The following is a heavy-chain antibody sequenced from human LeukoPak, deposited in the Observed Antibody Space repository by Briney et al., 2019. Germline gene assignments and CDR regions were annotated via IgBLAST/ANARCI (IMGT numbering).Heavy chain of an antibody. D-gene: IGHD6-13*01. CDR2: IIPILGIA. CDR3: AGIAAAGIDSFDY. Sequence: SVKVSCKASGGTFSSYASSWVRQAPGQGLEWMGRIIPILGIANYAQKFQGRVTITADKSTSTAYMELSSLRSEDTAVYYCAGIAAAGIDSFDYWGQGTLVTVSS. J-gene: IGHJ4*02. CDR1: GGTFSSYA. V-gene: IGHV1-69*04.